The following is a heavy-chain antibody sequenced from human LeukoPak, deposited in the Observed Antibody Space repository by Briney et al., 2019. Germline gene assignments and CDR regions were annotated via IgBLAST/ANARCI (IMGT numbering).Heavy chain of an antibody. CDR1: GGSISSSSYY. D-gene: IGHD2-15*01. V-gene: IGHV4-39*01. J-gene: IGHJ4*02. CDR3: ARVVVVVTTWVFPYFDY. Sequence: PSETLSLPCTVSGGSISSSSYYWGWSRQPPGKGLEWIGSIYYSGSTYYNPSLKSRVTISVDTSKNQFSLTLSSVTAADTAVYYCARVVVVVTTWVFPYFDYWGQGTLVTVSS. CDR2: IYYSGST.